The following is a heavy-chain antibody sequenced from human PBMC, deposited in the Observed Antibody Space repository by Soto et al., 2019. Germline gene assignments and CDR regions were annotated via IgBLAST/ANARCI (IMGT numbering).Heavy chain of an antibody. CDR3: ARGEPYSSGWYYFDY. V-gene: IGHV1-18*01. CDR1: GYTFTSYG. D-gene: IGHD6-19*01. CDR2: ISAYNGNT. J-gene: IGHJ4*02. Sequence: GASVKVSCKASGYTFTSYGISWVLQAPGQGLEWMGWISAYNGNTNYAQKLQGRVTMTTDTSTSTAYMELRSLRSDDTAVYYCARGEPYSSGWYYFDYWGQGTLVTVSS.